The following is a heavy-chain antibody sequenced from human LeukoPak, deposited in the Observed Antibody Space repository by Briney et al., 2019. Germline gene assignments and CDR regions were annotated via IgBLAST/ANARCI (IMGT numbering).Heavy chain of an antibody. Sequence: PSETLSLTCTVSGGSISNYYWNWIRQSPGKGLECIGYIYYTGTTNYNPSLTSRVTISVDTSKNQFSLKLSSVTAADTAVYYCARRPRKYYYDSSGSFDYWGQGTLVTVSS. D-gene: IGHD3-22*01. CDR3: ARRPRKYYYDSSGSFDY. CDR1: GGSISNYY. CDR2: IYYTGTT. J-gene: IGHJ4*02. V-gene: IGHV4-59*12.